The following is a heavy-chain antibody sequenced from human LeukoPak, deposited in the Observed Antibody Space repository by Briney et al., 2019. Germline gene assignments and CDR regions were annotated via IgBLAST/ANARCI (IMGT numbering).Heavy chain of an antibody. CDR1: GGSISSYY. D-gene: IGHD4-23*01. CDR2: IYYSGST. V-gene: IGHV4-59*01. Sequence: PSETLSLTCTVSGGSISSYYWSWIRQPPGKGLEWIGYIYYSGSTNYNPSLKSRVTISVDTSKNQFSLKLSSVTAADTAVYYCARGPLQDYGGNEIDYWGQGTLVTVSS. J-gene: IGHJ4*02. CDR3: ARGPLQDYGGNEIDY.